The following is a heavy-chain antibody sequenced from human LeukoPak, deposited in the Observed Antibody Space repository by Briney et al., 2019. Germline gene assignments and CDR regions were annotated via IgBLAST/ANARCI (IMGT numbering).Heavy chain of an antibody. CDR2: IYISGSNNYNSGNT. CDR1: GGSISSGSYY. V-gene: IGHV4-61*02. D-gene: IGHD2-21*02. CDR3: ARDRYCFGDCYSPTGY. Sequence: SETLSLTCTVSGGSISSGSYYWSWIRQPAGKGLEWIGRIYISGSNNYNSGNTNYNPSLKSRVTISVDTSKNQFSLKLSSVTAADTAVYFCARDRYCFGDCYSPTGYWGQGTLVTVSS. J-gene: IGHJ4*02.